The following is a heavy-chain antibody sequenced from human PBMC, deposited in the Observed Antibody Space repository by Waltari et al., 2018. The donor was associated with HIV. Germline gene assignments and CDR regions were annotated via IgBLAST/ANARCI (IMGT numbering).Heavy chain of an antibody. V-gene: IGHV4-61*03. Sequence: QVQLQQSGPGLVKPPATLSLTSSVSGAPVGSGSYYWSWMRQPPGKGLEWIGNIDYTGRANYNPSLKTRVTISADTSKNHLSLKLTSVTAGDTAIYYCARVVASAGLRFDRWGQGSLVTVSS. CDR2: IDYTGRA. CDR1: GAPVGSGSYY. J-gene: IGHJ5*02. D-gene: IGHD2-21*01. CDR3: ARVVASAGLRFDR.